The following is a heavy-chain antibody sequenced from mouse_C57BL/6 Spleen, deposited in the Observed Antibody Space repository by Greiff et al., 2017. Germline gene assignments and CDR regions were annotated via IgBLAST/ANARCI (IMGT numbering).Heavy chain of an antibody. CDR3: ERYNRNYFDY. J-gene: IGHJ2*01. D-gene: IGHD1-3*01. V-gene: IGHV1-80*01. CDR2: LYPGDGDT. Sequence: VQLQESGAELVKPGASVKISCKASGYAFSSYWMNWVKQRPGKGLEWIGQLYPGDGDTNYNGKFKGKATLTADKSSSTAYMQLSSLTSEDSAVYFCERYNRNYFDYWGQGTTLTVSS. CDR1: GYAFSSYW.